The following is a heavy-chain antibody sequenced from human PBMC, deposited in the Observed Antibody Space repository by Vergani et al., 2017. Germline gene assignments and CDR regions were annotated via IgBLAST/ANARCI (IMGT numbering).Heavy chain of an antibody. D-gene: IGHD3-3*01. J-gene: IGHJ6*03. CDR1: GGSFSGYY. CDR3: GRVIFGVSYYYYYYMDV. Sequence: QVQLQQWGAGLLKPSETLSLTCAVYGGSFSGYYWSWIRQPPGKGLEWIGEINHSGSTNYNPSLKSRVTISVDKSKKQFALKLSSVTAADTAVYYCGRVIFGVSYYYYYYMDVWGKGTTVTVSS. V-gene: IGHV4-34*01. CDR2: INHSGST.